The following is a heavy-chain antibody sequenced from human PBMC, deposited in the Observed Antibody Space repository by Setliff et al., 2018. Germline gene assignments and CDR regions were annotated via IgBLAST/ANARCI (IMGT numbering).Heavy chain of an antibody. D-gene: IGHD3-22*01. Sequence: LSLTCRVSGDSISDYHWSWIRQPPGQGLEWIGYIYTSGSTNYNPSLKSRVTISLDTSKNQFSLKLSSVTAADTAVYYCARGSYYDSSGYSPDFFDYWGQGTLVTVSS. CDR2: IYTSGST. CDR1: GDSISDYH. J-gene: IGHJ4*02. V-gene: IGHV4-4*09. CDR3: ARGSYYDSSGYSPDFFDY.